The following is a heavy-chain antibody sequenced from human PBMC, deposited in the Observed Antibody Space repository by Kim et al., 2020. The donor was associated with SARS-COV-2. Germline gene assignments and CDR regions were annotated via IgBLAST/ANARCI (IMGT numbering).Heavy chain of an antibody. Sequence: SETLSLTCAVYGGSFSGYYWSWIRQPPGKGLEWIGEIDHSGSTNYNPSLKSRVTISVDTSKNQFSLKLSSVTAADTAVYYCATRNELLLWFGELLGNAEYFRHWGQGTLVTVSS. CDR2: IDHSGST. D-gene: IGHD3-10*01. J-gene: IGHJ1*01. CDR3: ATRNELLLWFGELLGNAEYFRH. V-gene: IGHV4-34*01. CDR1: GGSFSGYY.